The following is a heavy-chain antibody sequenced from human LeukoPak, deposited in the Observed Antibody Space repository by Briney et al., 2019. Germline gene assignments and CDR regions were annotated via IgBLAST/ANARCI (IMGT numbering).Heavy chain of an antibody. D-gene: IGHD3-10*01. CDR3: AKVELDYGSGSRIDY. CDR1: GFTFSSYG. Sequence: PGRSLRLSCAASGFTFSSYGMHWVRQAPGKGLEWVAVISYDGSNKYYADSVKGRFTISRDNSKNTLYLQMNSLRAEDTAVYYCAKVELDYGSGSRIDYWGQGTLVTVSS. V-gene: IGHV3-30*18. J-gene: IGHJ4*02. CDR2: ISYDGSNK.